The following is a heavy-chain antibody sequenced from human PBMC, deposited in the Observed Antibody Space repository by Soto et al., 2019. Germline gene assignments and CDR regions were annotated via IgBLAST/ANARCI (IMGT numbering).Heavy chain of an antibody. D-gene: IGHD2-15*01. Sequence: QVQLQQWGAGLLKPSETLSHTCAGSGGSFSAYYWPWIRQPPRRGLEWIGEIDQNGSTNYNPSLGGRVSLSIATAKNRLSLNVSSVTAADTAVYYCVRGLRYSGMDVWGQGTTVTVS. V-gene: IGHV4-34*01. CDR3: VRGLRYSGMDV. CDR1: GGSFSAYY. J-gene: IGHJ6*02. CDR2: IDQNGST.